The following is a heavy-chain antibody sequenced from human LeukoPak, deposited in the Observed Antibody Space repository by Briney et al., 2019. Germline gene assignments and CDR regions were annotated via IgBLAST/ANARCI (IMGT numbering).Heavy chain of an antibody. CDR1: GFTFSSYA. J-gene: IGHJ4*02. CDR2: IPYDGSNK. D-gene: IGHD3-10*01. V-gene: IGHV3-30*04. CDR3: ARDSGLSLDY. Sequence: GRSLRLSCAASGFTFSSYAMHWVRQAPGKGLEWVAVIPYDGSNKYYADSVKGRFTISRDNSKNTLYLQMNSLRAEDTAVYYCARDSGLSLDYWGQGTLVTVSS.